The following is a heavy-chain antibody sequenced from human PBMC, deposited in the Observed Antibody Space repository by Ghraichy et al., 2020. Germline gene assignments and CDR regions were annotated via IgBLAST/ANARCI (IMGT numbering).Heavy chain of an antibody. CDR1: GGTFSSYA. CDR3: ARSQLPIMVYAMEIYYYGMDV. J-gene: IGHJ6*02. Sequence: SVKVSCKASGGTFSSYAISWVRQAPGQGLEWMGGIIPIFGTANYAQKFQGRVTITADESTSTAYMELSSLRSEDTAVYYCARSQLPIMVYAMEIYYYGMDVWGQGTTVTVSS. V-gene: IGHV1-69*13. D-gene: IGHD2-8*01. CDR2: IIPIFGTA.